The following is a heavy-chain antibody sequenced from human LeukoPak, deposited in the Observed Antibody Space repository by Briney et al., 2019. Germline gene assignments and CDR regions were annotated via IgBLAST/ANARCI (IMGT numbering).Heavy chain of an antibody. V-gene: IGHV4-59*08. J-gene: IGHJ4*02. D-gene: IGHD5-12*01. Sequence: PSETLSLTCTVSGGSISNYYWTWIRQPPGKALECIGYVYYTGSTNYNPSLKSRVSISVDTSKDQFSLQLRSVTAADTAVYYCARKLSGDYWGQGTLVTVSS. CDR1: GGSISNYY. CDR2: VYYTGST. CDR3: ARKLSGDY.